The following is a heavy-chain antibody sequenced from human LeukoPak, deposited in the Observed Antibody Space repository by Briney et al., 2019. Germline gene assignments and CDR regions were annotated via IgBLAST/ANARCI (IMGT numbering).Heavy chain of an antibody. D-gene: IGHD2-15*01. CDR3: AREMKVVVAATNSAEYFQH. V-gene: IGHV1-18*01. J-gene: IGHJ1*01. Sequence: ASVKVSCKASGYTFTSYGISWVRQAPGQGLEWMGWISAYNGNTNYAQKLQGRVTMTTDTSTSTAYMELRSLRSDDTAVYYCAREMKVVVAATNSAEYFQHWGQGTLVTVSS. CDR1: GYTFTSYG. CDR2: ISAYNGNT.